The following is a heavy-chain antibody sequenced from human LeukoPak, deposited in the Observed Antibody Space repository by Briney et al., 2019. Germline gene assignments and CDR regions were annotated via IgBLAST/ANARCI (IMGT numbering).Heavy chain of an antibody. CDR2: IYHSGST. J-gene: IGHJ6*02. CDR3: ARGVIIQGDRTKIAAAGKNPYYGMDV. D-gene: IGHD6-13*01. V-gene: IGHV4-34*01. CDR1: GGSFSGYY. Sequence: SETLSLTCAVYGGSFSGYYWSWIRQPPGKGLEWIGEIYHSGSTNYNPSLKSRVTISVDTSKNQFSLKLSSVTAADTAVYYCARGVIIQGDRTKIAAAGKNPYYGMDVWGQGTTVTVSS.